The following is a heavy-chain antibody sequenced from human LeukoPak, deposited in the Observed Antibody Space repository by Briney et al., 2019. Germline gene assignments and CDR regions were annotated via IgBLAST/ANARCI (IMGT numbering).Heavy chain of an antibody. D-gene: IGHD2-15*01. Sequence: PGGSLRLSCAGSGFTFGSYALTWVRQAPGKGLEWVSGISGSGGSTYYADSVKGRFTISRDNSKNTLYLQMNSLRAEDTAVYYCAKASFSVVVVAATNWGQGTLVTVSS. CDR3: AKASFSVVVVAATN. V-gene: IGHV3-23*01. CDR1: GFTFGSYA. J-gene: IGHJ4*02. CDR2: ISGSGGST.